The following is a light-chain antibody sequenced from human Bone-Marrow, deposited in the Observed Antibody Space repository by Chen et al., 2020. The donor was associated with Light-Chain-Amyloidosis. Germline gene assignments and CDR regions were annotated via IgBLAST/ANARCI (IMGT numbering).Light chain of an antibody. CDR1: NIGSTS. V-gene: IGLV3-21*02. CDR2: DDS. J-gene: IGLJ3*02. Sequence: SYLLTQPSSVSVAPGQTATLACGGNNIGSTSVHWYQQTPGQAPLLVVYDDSDRPSGMPERLSGSNSGNTATLTISRVEAGDEADYYCQVWDRSSDRPVCGGGTKLTVL. CDR3: QVWDRSSDRPV.